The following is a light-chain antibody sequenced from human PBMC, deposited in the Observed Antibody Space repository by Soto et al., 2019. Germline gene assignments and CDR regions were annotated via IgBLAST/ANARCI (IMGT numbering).Light chain of an antibody. V-gene: IGKV3-20*01. CDR3: QQDGSSPQYT. Sequence: EIVLTQSPGTLSLSPGERATLSCRASQSVGSSHLAWYQQKPGQAPRLLIYGASSRATGIPDRFSGSGSGTYFTLSISRLEPEDFAVYYCQQDGSSPQYTFGQGTKVELK. CDR2: GAS. J-gene: IGKJ2*01. CDR1: QSVGSSH.